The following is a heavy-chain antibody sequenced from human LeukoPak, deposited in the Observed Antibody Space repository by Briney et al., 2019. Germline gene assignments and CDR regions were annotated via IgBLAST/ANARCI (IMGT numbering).Heavy chain of an antibody. CDR3: ARGRFCSSSTCSWPTYYYYYGMDV. J-gene: IGHJ6*02. V-gene: IGHV3-7*02. CDR1: GFTSRNYW. CDR2: IKRDGSEK. Sequence: GGSLRLSCAASGFTSRNYWMSWVRQAPGKGLEWVANIKRDGSEKYYVDSVKGRFTISRDNAKNSLYLQMHSLTAEDTAMYYCARGRFCSSSTCSWPTYYYYYGMDVWGQGTTVTVSS. D-gene: IGHD2-2*01.